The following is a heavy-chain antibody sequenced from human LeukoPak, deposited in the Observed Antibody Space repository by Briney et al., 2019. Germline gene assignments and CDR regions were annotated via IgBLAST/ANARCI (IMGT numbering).Heavy chain of an antibody. CDR3: ARDLPWFDP. Sequence: PGGSLRLFCAASGFTFSSYAMHWGRQAPGKGLEWVAVISYDGSNKYYADSVKGRFTISRDNSKNTLYLQMNSLRAEDTAVYYCARDLPWFDPWGQGTLVTVSS. J-gene: IGHJ5*02. V-gene: IGHV3-30-3*01. CDR1: GFTFSSYA. CDR2: ISYDGSNK.